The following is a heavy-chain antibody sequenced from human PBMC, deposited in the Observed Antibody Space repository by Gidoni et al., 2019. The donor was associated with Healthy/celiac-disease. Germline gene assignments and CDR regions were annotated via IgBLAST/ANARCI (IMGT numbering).Heavy chain of an antibody. CDR3: ATDLHGRVAAGGWFDP. Sequence: QVQLVQSGAEVKKPGASVKVSCTVSGYTLTELSMQWVRQAPGKGLEWMGGFDPEDGETIYAQKFQGRVTMTEDKSTDTAYMERSSLRSEDTAVYYCATDLHGRVAAGGWFDPWGQGTLVTVSS. CDR1: GYTLTELS. J-gene: IGHJ5*02. V-gene: IGHV1-24*01. D-gene: IGHD2-15*01. CDR2: FDPEDGET.